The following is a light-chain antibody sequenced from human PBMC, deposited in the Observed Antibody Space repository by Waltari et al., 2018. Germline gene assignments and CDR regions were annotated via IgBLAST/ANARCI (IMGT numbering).Light chain of an antibody. V-gene: IGKV4-1*01. CDR2: WAS. J-gene: IGKJ1*01. CDR1: QTIQNY. Sequence: IVMTQSPDSLSVSLGERAPINCTSSQTIQNYLGWYQQKPGQPPRLRISWASTREAGVPDRFSGSESGTDFTLTISGLQAEDVAVYFCHQYYNSPPTFGQGTKVEI. CDR3: HQYYNSPPT.